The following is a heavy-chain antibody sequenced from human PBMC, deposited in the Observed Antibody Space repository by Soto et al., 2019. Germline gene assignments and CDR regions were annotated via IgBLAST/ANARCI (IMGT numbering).Heavy chain of an antibody. CDR3: AKNWNWGSLVH. CDR2: IYYGGST. D-gene: IGHD7-27*01. J-gene: IGHJ4*02. CDR1: GDSISTDY. Sequence: QVHLQESGPGLVKPSETLSLTCTVSGDSISTDYWSWIRQSPGKGLEWIGFIYYGGSTNYNPSPKGRVTISVDTPKNQFSLKLSSVTAADTAVYYCAKNWNWGSLVHWGQGTLVTVSS. V-gene: IGHV4-59*08.